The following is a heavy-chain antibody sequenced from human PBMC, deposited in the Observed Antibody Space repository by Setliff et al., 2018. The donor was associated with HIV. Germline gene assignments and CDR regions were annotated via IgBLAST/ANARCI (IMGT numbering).Heavy chain of an antibody. D-gene: IGHD7-27*01. CDR3: ARGGRYTGDYLPRDYYMDV. J-gene: IGHJ6*03. CDR2: ISSSSSYI. V-gene: IGHV3-21*04. Sequence: RLSCAGSGFTFGSYAMNWVRQGPGKGLEWVSSISSSSSYIFYADSVKGRFTISRDNARNTLSLQMNGLGSEDTAVYYCARGGRYTGDYLPRDYYMDVWGKGTTVTVSS. CDR1: GFTFGSYA.